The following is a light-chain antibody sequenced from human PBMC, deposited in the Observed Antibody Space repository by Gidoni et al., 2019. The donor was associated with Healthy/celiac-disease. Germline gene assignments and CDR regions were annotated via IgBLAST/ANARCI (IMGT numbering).Light chain of an antibody. CDR2: DVS. Sequence: QSPLTQPRSVSGSPGQSVTISCTGTSSDVGGYNYVSLYQQHPGKAPKLMIYDVSKRPSGVPDRFSGSKSGNTASLSISGLQAEDEADYYCCAYAGSYTLVFGGGTKLTVL. CDR3: CAYAGSYTLV. V-gene: IGLV2-11*01. CDR1: SSDVGGYNY. J-gene: IGLJ2*01.